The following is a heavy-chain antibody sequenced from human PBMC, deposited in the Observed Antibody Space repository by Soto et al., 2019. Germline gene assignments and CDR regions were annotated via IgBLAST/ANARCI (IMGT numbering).Heavy chain of an antibody. CDR2: ISYDGSNK. Sequence: GGCLRLSCSASLYTFSIYAMHCVRQAPGKGLEWVAVISYDGSNKYYADSVKGRFTISRDNSKNTLYLQMNSLRAEDTAVYYCARDVGATGYWGQGTLVTVSS. J-gene: IGHJ4*02. D-gene: IGHD1-26*01. V-gene: IGHV3-30-3*01. CDR1: LYTFSIYA. CDR3: ARDVGATGY.